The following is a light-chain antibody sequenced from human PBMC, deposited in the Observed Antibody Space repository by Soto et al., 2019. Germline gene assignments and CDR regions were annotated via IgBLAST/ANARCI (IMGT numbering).Light chain of an antibody. V-gene: IGLV1-44*01. J-gene: IGLJ3*02. CDR3: ASWDASLNGWM. CDR1: SSNIESNT. Sequence: QSVLTQPPSASGTPGQRVAISCSGSSSNIESNTVNWYQQLPGAAPKLLIFSNNQRPSGVPDRFSGSKSGTSASLAISGLQSEDEADYFCASWDASLNGWMFGGGTKLTVL. CDR2: SNN.